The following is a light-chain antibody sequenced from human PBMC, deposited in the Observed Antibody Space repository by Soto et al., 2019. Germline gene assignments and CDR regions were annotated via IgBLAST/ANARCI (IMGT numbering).Light chain of an antibody. V-gene: IGKV3-15*01. CDR2: GAS. Sequence: EIVMTQSPATLSVSPGERATLSCRASQSVSSNLAWYQQKPGQAPRLLIYGASTRATGIPARFSGSGSGTEFTLTISSLQSEDFAFYYWQQYNNWWTFGQGTKVEIK. CDR1: QSVSSN. J-gene: IGKJ1*01. CDR3: QQYNNWWT.